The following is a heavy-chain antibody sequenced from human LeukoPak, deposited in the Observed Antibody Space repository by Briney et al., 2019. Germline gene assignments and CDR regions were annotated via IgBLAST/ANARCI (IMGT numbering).Heavy chain of an antibody. CDR3: ARGDSGWYILDY. D-gene: IGHD6-19*01. V-gene: IGHV4-59*01. CDR2: IYYSGST. Sequence: SETLSLTCTVSGVSISSYYWSWIRQPPGKGLEGIGYIYYSGSTNYNPSLKSRVTISVDTSKNQFYLKLSSVTAADTAVYYCARGDSGWYILDYWGQGTLVTVSS. CDR1: GVSISSYY. J-gene: IGHJ4*02.